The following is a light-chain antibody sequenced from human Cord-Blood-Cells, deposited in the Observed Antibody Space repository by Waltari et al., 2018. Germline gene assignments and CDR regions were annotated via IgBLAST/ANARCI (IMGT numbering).Light chain of an antibody. CDR3: QQYNSYLYT. J-gene: IGKJ2*01. CDR2: KAS. Sequence: DIVMTQSPDSLAVSLGERATINCKSSQSVLYSSNNKNYLAWYQQKPGKAPKLMIYKASSLESGVPSRFSGSGSGTEFTLTISSLQPDDFATYYCQQYNSYLYTFGQGTKLEIK. CDR1: QSVLYSSNNKNY. V-gene: IGKV4-1*01.